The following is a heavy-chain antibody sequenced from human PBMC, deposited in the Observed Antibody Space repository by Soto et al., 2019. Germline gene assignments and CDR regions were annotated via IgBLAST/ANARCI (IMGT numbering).Heavy chain of an antibody. D-gene: IGHD3-10*01. CDR3: ARHGSGENYFDY. CDR1: GYTFNTYG. CDR2: ISTSTGKT. V-gene: IGHV1-18*04. J-gene: IGHJ4*02. Sequence: QVQLVQSGAEVKKPGASLRVSCKASGYTFNTYGIGWVRQAPGKGLEWMGWISTSTGKTNYAHNFQDRVTMTTDTSTTTAYVELRSLTSDDTAVYYCARHGSGENYFDYWGRGTLVTVSS.